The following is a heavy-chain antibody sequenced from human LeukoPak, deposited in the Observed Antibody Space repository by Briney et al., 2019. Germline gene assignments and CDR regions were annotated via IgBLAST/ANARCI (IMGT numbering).Heavy chain of an antibody. Sequence: SGPTLVNPTQTLTLTCTFSGFSLSTSGMCVSWIRQPPGNALEWLARIDWDDDKYYSTSLKTRLTISKDTSKNQVVLTMTNMDPVDTATYYCARIAGIAAAGIYYYGMDVWGQGTTVTVPS. CDR1: GFSLSTSGMC. J-gene: IGHJ6*02. D-gene: IGHD6-13*01. CDR3: ARIAGIAAAGIYYYGMDV. V-gene: IGHV2-70*11. CDR2: IDWDDDK.